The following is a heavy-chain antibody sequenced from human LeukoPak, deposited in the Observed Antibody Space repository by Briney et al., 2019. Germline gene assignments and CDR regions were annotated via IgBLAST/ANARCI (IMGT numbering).Heavy chain of an antibody. V-gene: IGHV4-4*02. CDR1: GFSITNTNY. CDR2: VNLQGST. Sequence: SGTLSLTCGVSGFSITNTNYWTWVRQPPGKGLEWIGEVNLQGSTNYNPSLMGRVAIAGDTSVNHISLQLTSVTAADTAVYYCAREGGPYRPLDYSGQGTLVTVSS. J-gene: IGHJ4*02. CDR3: AREGGPYRPLDY.